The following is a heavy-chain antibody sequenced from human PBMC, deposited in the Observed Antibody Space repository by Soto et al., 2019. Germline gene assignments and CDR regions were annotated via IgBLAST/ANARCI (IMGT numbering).Heavy chain of an antibody. D-gene: IGHD5-18*01. CDR3: ASSRERNGIQLWPMDY. V-gene: IGHV1-2*02. CDR1: GYTFTDYY. Sequence: QVQLVQSGAEVKKPGASVNVSCKASGYTFTDYYMHWVRQAPGQGLEWMGWIYPNSGGTNYAQKFQGRVTMTRDTSISTAYMELSRLRYDDTAVYYCASSRERNGIQLWPMDYWGQGTLVTVSS. CDR2: IYPNSGGT. J-gene: IGHJ4*02.